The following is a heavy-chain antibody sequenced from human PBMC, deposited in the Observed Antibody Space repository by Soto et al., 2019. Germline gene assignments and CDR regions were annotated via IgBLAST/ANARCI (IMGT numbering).Heavy chain of an antibody. Sequence: PGGSLRLSCAASGFTFSSYAMSWVRQAPGKGLEWVSVIYSGGSTYYADSVKGRFTISRDNSKNTLYLQMNSLRAADTAVYYCARGEDTPGYNWFDPWGQGTLVTVSS. V-gene: IGHV3-66*01. J-gene: IGHJ5*02. CDR1: GFTFSSYA. CDR2: IYSGGST. CDR3: ARGEDTPGYNWFDP. D-gene: IGHD2-2*02.